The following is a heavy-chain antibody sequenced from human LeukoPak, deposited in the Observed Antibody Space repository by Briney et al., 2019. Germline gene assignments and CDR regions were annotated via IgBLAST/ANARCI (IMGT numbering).Heavy chain of an antibody. CDR2: TNWDGGRT. V-gene: IGHV3-20*04. CDR1: GFTSDDYA. Sequence: GGSLRLSCAASGFTSDDYAMSWVRQTPGKGLEWVSGTNWDGGRTGYADSVKGRFTISRGNAKNSLYLQMNSLKVEDTAMYYCARDGLRRPPTPYCGGDCPLDYWGQGTLVSVSS. D-gene: IGHD2-21*02. J-gene: IGHJ4*02. CDR3: ARDGLRRPPTPYCGGDCPLDY.